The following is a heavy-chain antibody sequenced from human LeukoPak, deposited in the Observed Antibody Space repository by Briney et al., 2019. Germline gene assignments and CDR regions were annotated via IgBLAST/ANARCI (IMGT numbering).Heavy chain of an antibody. CDR1: GYTFTSYG. V-gene: IGHV1-18*01. J-gene: IGHJ5*02. CDR2: ISAYNGNT. CDR3: ARDGAPYGDYSNWFDP. Sequence: ASVKVSCKASGYTFTSYGISWVRQAPGQGLEWMGWISAYNGNTNYAQKLQGRVTMTTDTSTSTAYMELRSLRSDDTAVYYCARDGAPYGDYSNWFDPWGQGTLVTVSS. D-gene: IGHD4-17*01.